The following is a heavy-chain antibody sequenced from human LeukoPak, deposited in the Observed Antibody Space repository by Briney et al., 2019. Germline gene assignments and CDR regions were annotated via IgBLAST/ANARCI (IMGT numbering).Heavy chain of an antibody. CDR1: GLTVSSNY. Sequence: GGSLRLSCAASGLTVSSNYMSWVRQAPGKGLEWVSVIYRGGPTYYADSVKGRFTISRDNSKNTLYLQMNSLRTEDTAVYYCARDSYVDSEAVRWFDPWGQGTLVTVSS. CDR2: IYRGGPT. V-gene: IGHV3-66*01. D-gene: IGHD4-17*01. J-gene: IGHJ5*02. CDR3: ARDSYVDSEAVRWFDP.